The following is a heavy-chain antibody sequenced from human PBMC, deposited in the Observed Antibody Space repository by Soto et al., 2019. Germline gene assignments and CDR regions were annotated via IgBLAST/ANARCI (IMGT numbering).Heavy chain of an antibody. CDR3: ARGSSGWYGATDY. CDR2: IYYSGST. CDR1: GGSISSYY. J-gene: IGHJ4*02. V-gene: IGHV4-59*01. Sequence: NPSETLSLTCTVSGGSISSYYWSWIRQPPGKGLEWIGYIYYSGSTNYNPSLKSRVTISVDTSKNQFSLKLSSVTAADTAVYYCARGSSGWYGATDYWGQGTLVTVSS. D-gene: IGHD6-19*01.